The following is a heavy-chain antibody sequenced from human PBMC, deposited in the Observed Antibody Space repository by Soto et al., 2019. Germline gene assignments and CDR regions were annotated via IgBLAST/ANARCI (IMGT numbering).Heavy chain of an antibody. CDR1: GFTFSSYS. CDR3: AKKVNSGSGSQYFDY. J-gene: IGHJ4*02. Sequence: PGGSLRLSCVASGFTFSSYSMSWVRQAPGKGLEWVSGFRAGGDDGTTYYADSVKGRFTISRDNSKNTLFLQMNSLRAGDTAIYYCAKKVNSGSGSQYFDYFGQGTLVTVSS. CDR2: FRAGGDDGTT. D-gene: IGHD3-10*01. V-gene: IGHV3-23*01.